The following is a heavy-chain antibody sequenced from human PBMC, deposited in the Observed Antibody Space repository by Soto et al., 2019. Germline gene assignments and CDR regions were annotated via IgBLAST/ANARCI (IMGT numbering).Heavy chain of an antibody. CDR1: GGSISSSSYY. V-gene: IGHV4-39*01. Sequence: PSEPLSLTCTVSGGSISSSSYYWGWIRQPPGKVLEWIGSIYYSGSTYYNPSLKSLVTISVDTSKNQFSLKLSSVTAADTAVYYCARRVIAAAGGDWFDPWGQGTLVT. D-gene: IGHD6-13*01. J-gene: IGHJ5*02. CDR2: IYYSGST. CDR3: ARRVIAAAGGDWFDP.